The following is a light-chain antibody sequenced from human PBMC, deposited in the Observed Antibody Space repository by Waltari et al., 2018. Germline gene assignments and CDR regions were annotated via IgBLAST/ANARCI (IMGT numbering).Light chain of an antibody. CDR1: QSVLYSSNNQNY. CDR3: QQYYSTPFT. J-gene: IGKJ3*01. CDR2: WAS. Sequence: DIVMTQSPDSLAVSLGERATINCKSSQSVLYSSNNQNYLAWYQQKPGQPPKLLIYWASTRESWVPDRFMGSGSGTDFTLTISSLQAEDVAVYYCQQYYSTPFTFGPGTKVDIK. V-gene: IGKV4-1*01.